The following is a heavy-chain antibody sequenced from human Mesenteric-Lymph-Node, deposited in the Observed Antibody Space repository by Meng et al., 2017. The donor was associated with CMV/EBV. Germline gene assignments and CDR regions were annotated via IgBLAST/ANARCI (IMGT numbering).Heavy chain of an antibody. D-gene: IGHD3-10*01. Sequence: GVGVGWSRQPPGKALEWLAVIYWDDDRRYSPSLKTRLTITKDTSKNQVVLTMTNMDLVDTATYYCAHSPPVITMIRGVFKLLGYFDSWGQGTLVTVSS. V-gene: IGHV2-5*02. CDR2: IYWDDDR. J-gene: IGHJ4*02. CDR3: AHSPPVITMIRGVFKLLGYFDS. CDR1: GVG.